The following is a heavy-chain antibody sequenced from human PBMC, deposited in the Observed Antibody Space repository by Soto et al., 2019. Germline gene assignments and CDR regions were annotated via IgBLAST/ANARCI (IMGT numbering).Heavy chain of an antibody. CDR2: FDPEDGET. Sequence: GASVKVSCKVSGHILTELSMHWVRQAPGKGLEWMGGFDPEDGETIYSQYFQGRVTMTEDTSTNTGYLELSSLTSEDTAVYYCAAKRIALVRGVIIPQFYFDYWGHGTLVTV. J-gene: IGHJ4*01. CDR1: GHILTELS. CDR3: AAKRIALVRGVIIPQFYFDY. D-gene: IGHD3-10*01. V-gene: IGHV1-24*01.